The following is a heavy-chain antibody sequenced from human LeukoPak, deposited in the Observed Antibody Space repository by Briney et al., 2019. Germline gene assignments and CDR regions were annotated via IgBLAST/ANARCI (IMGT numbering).Heavy chain of an antibody. V-gene: IGHV4-31*03. CDR3: ARYVGNVIRPPIGVDLDFDY. CDR2: IYYSGST. J-gene: IGHJ4*02. D-gene: IGHD6-19*01. Sequence: SETLSLTCTVSGGSISSGGYYWSWIRQHPGQGLEWIGYIYYSGSTYYNPSLKSRVTISVDTSKNQFSLKLSSVTAADTAVYYCARYVGNVIRPPIGVDLDFDYWGQGTLVTVSS. CDR1: GGSISSGGYY.